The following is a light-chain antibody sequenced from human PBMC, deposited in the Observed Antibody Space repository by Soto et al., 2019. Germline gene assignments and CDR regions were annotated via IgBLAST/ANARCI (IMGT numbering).Light chain of an antibody. Sequence: QSVLTQPPSASGTPGQRVTISCSGGSSNIGTNTVNWSQQLPGTAPKLLIYNNNPRPSGVPDRFSGSQSGTSASLAISGLHSEDEADYYRAAWDDSLNGYVFGTGTKLTVL. V-gene: IGLV1-44*01. CDR2: NNN. CDR3: AAWDDSLNGYV. J-gene: IGLJ1*01. CDR1: SSNIGTNT.